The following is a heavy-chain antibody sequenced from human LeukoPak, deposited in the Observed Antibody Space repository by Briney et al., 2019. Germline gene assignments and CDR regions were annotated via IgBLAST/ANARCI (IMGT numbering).Heavy chain of an antibody. CDR3: ARDSGDNCSGGSCYLRFDY. J-gene: IGHJ4*02. D-gene: IGHD2-15*01. Sequence: GGSLRLSCAASGFTFSSYDMHWVRQAPGKGLEWVSAIGTAGDTYYPGSVKGRFTISRENAKNSLYLQMNSLRAGDTAVYYCARDSGDNCSGGSCYLRFDYWGQGTLVTVSS. V-gene: IGHV3-13*01. CDR1: GFTFSSYD. CDR2: IGTAGDT.